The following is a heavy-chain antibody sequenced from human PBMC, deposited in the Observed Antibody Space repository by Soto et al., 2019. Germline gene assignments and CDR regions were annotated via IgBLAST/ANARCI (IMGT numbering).Heavy chain of an antibody. CDR2: IYYSGST. J-gene: IGHJ4*02. V-gene: IGHV4-39*01. D-gene: IGHD5-18*01. Sequence: KPSETLSLTCTVSGGSISSYYWGWIRRPPGKGLEWIGSIYYSGSTYYNPSLKSRVTISVDTSKNQFSLKLSSVTAADTAVYYCARRWGYTFANWGQGTLVSVTS. CDR3: ARRWGYTFAN. CDR1: GGSISSYY.